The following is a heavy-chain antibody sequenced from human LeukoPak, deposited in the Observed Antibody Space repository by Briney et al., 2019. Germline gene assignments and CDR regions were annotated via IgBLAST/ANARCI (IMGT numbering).Heavy chain of an antibody. V-gene: IGHV1-18*01. Sequence: ASVKVSCKASGYTFTSYGISWVRQAPGQGLEWMGWISAYNGNTNYAQKLQGRVTMTTDTSTSTAYMELRSLRSDDTAVYYCARGYCSSTSCYANHFDPRGQGTLVTVSS. J-gene: IGHJ5*02. CDR3: ARGYCSSTSCYANHFDP. D-gene: IGHD2-2*01. CDR1: GYTFTSYG. CDR2: ISAYNGNT.